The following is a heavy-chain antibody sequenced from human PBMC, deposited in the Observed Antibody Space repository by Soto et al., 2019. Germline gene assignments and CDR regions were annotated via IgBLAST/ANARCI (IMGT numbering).Heavy chain of an antibody. CDR1: GFTFSSYA. V-gene: IGHV3-23*01. Sequence: GGSLRLSCAASGFTFSSYAMSWVRQAPGKGLEWVSAISGSGGSTYYADSVKGRFTISRDNSKNTLYLQMNSLRAEDTAVYYCANVPRGTIFGVVIMDYYYYGMDVWGQGTTVTVSS. J-gene: IGHJ6*02. CDR2: ISGSGGST. D-gene: IGHD3-3*01. CDR3: ANVPRGTIFGVVIMDYYYYGMDV.